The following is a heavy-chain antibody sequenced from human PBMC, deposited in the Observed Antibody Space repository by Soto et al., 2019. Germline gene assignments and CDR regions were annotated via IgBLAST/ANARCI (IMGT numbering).Heavy chain of an antibody. Sequence: SETLSLTCAVYGGSFSGYYWSWIRQPPGKGLEGIGEINHSGSTNYNPSLKSRVTISVDTSKNQFSLKLSSVTAADTAVYYCAMSDVYFAPEDDWGQGILVTVSS. V-gene: IGHV4-34*01. CDR3: AMSDVYFAPEDD. J-gene: IGHJ4*02. CDR2: INHSGST. D-gene: IGHD1-26*01. CDR1: GGSFSGYY.